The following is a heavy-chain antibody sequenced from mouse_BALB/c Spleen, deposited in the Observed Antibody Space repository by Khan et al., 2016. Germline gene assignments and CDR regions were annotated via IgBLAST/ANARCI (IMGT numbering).Heavy chain of an antibody. CDR2: INPDSSTI. D-gene: IGHD1-1*01. CDR1: GFDFSRYW. J-gene: IGHJ1*01. V-gene: IGHV4-1*02. Sequence: EVKLLESGGGLVQPGGSLKLSCAASGFDFSRYWMSWVRQAPGKGLEWIGEINPDSSTINYTPSLKDKFIISRDNAKNTLYLQMSKVRSEDTALYYCARRYYYSRYFDVWGAGTTVTVSS. CDR3: ARRYYYSRYFDV.